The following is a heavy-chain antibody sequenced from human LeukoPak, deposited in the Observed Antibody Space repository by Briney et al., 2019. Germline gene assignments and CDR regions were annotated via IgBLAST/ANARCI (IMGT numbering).Heavy chain of an antibody. CDR1: GGSFSSYY. CDR3: ASYDSSGASGY. D-gene: IGHD3-22*01. J-gene: IGHJ4*02. Sequence: SETLSLTCAVYGGSFSSYYWSWIRQPPGKGLEWIGYIYYSGSTNYNPSLKSRVTISVDTSKNQFSLKLSSVTAADTAVYYCASYDSSGASGYWGQGTLVTVSS. CDR2: IYYSGST. V-gene: IGHV4-59*08.